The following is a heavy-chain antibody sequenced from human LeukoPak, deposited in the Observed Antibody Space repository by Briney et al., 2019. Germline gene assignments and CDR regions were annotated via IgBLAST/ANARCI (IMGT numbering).Heavy chain of an antibody. D-gene: IGHD7-27*01. J-gene: IGHJ5*02. CDR1: GFTFSSYG. Sequence: GGSLRLSCAASGFTFSSYGMHWVRQAPGKGLEWVAVISYDGSNKYYADSVKGRFTISRDNAKNSLYLHMSGLRVEDTAVYYCAKDPGDKDIDRWFDPWGQGTLVTVSS. CDR3: AKDPGDKDIDRWFDP. CDR2: ISYDGSNK. V-gene: IGHV3-30*18.